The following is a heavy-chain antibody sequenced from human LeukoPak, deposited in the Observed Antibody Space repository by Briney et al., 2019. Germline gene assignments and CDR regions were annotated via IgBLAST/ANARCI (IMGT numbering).Heavy chain of an antibody. V-gene: IGHV3-23*01. CDR3: AKDHGTAVAGFYY. Sequence: PGGSLRLSCAASGFSLSTYGVSWVRQPPGKGLEWVSGITGTGGSTYYADSVKGRFTLSRDTSKNTLYLQMNSLRAEDTAIYYCAKDHGTAVAGFYYWGQGTLVTVSS. CDR1: GFSLSTYG. D-gene: IGHD6-19*01. CDR2: ITGTGGST. J-gene: IGHJ4*02.